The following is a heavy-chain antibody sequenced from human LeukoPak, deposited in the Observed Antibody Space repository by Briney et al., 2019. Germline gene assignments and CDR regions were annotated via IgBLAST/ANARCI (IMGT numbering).Heavy chain of an antibody. J-gene: IGHJ4*02. D-gene: IGHD2-8*02. CDR3: AKVVPTGGDY. V-gene: IGHV3-23*01. Sequence: GGSLRLSCAASGFIFRNYAMAWVRQAPGKGLEWVSALNGGSGNIYYADSVKGRFTISRDNSKNTLYLQMNSLRAEDTAVYYCAKVVPTGGDYWGQGTLVTVSS. CDR1: GFIFRNYA. CDR2: LNGGSGNI.